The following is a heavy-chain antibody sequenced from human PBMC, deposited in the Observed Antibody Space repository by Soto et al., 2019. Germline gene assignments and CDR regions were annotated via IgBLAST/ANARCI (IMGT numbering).Heavy chain of an antibody. CDR2: ISSYNGNT. D-gene: IGHD4-17*01. Sequence: QVQLVQSGAEVKKPGASVKVSCKASGYTFTSYGIRWVRQAPGRGLEWMGWISSYNGNTNYAQKLQGRVTMTTDTSQNIAYMALGSRGTYATAVYYCSRCLPYRLSGVYARSYDDGRDVWCQGTTVTVSS. J-gene: IGHJ6*02. CDR3: SRCLPYRLSGVYARSYDDGRDV. CDR1: GYTFTSYG. V-gene: IGHV1-18*01.